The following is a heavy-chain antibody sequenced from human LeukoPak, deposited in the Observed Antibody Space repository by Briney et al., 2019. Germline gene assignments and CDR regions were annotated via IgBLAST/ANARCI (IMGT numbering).Heavy chain of an antibody. CDR2: INWNGGST. CDR3: ARSDSSDYYYYMDV. CDR1: GFTFDDYA. V-gene: IGHV3-20*04. J-gene: IGHJ6*03. Sequence: PGGSLRLSCAASGFTFDDYAMSWVRHAPGKGLEWVSGINWNGGSTGYADSVKGRFTISRDNAKNSLYLQMSSLRAEDTALYYCARSDSSDYYYYMDVWGKGTTVTVSS. D-gene: IGHD1-26*01.